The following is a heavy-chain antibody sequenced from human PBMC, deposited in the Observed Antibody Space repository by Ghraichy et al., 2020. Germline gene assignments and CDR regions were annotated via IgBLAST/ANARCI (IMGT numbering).Heavy chain of an antibody. Sequence: ASVKVSCKASGYTFTITTYFMHWVRQAPGQGLEWMGIINPSSGSTNYAQQFQGRVTMTRDTSTRTVYMELSNRRSEDTAVYYCAREDGGRRDGSNLHFDSMAQGTLVTASS. D-gene: IGHD5-24*01. CDR1: GYTFTITTYF. CDR3: AREDGGRRDGSNLHFDS. V-gene: IGHV1-46*01. J-gene: IGHJ4*02. CDR2: INPSSGST.